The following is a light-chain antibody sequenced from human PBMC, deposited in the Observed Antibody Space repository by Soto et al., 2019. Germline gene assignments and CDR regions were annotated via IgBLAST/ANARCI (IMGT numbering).Light chain of an antibody. Sequence: QSVLTQPPSVSGAPGQRVTISCTGSSSNIGAGYEVHWYQQLPGTAPKVLIYGNNNRPSGVPDRFSGSKSGTSASLAITGLQAEDEADYYCQSYDSSLSGSVVFGGGTKVTVL. V-gene: IGLV1-40*01. CDR2: GNN. J-gene: IGLJ2*01. CDR1: SSNIGAGYE. CDR3: QSYDSSLSGSVV.